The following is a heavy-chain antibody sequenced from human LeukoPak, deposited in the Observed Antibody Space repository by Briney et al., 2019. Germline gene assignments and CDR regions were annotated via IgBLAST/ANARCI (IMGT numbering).Heavy chain of an antibody. Sequence: GGSLRLSCAASGFTFGTYAMNWVRQAPGRGLEWVSSISRSGRDIYYADSVRGRFTISRDNARDSLYLQMNSLRVEDTAVYYCARWDEPLQRNDALDIWGRGTMVTVSS. CDR3: ARWDEPLQRNDALDI. CDR1: GFTFGTYA. V-gene: IGHV3-21*01. CDR2: ISRSGRDI. D-gene: IGHD1-14*01. J-gene: IGHJ3*02.